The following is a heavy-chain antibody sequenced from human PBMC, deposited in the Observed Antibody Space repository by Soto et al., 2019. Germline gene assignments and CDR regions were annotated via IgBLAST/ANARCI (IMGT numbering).Heavy chain of an antibody. D-gene: IGHD2-15*01. V-gene: IGHV3-23*01. CDR2: ISGGGDGT. CDR1: GFTFGNYA. J-gene: IGHJ3*02. CDR3: AKKGLGSLATYCSTGDCHYAFDI. Sequence: EVQLLESGGGLVQPGGSLRLSCAASGFTFGNYAMIWVRQAPGKGLEWVSTISGGGDGTYYADSVRGRFTISRENSRNTVHLQMNRLRAEDTAVYYCAKKGLGSLATYCSTGDCHYAFDIWGQGTMVTVSS.